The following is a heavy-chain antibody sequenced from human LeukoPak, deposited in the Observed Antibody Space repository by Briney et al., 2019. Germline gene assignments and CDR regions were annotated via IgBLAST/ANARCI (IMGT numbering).Heavy chain of an antibody. J-gene: IGHJ4*02. D-gene: IGHD3-10*01. CDR3: ARGYYGSGSYLYY. Sequence: PSETLSLTCTVSGGSISSSNWWSWVRQPPGKGLEWIGEIYHSGSTNYNPSLKSRVTISVDKSKNQFSLKLSSVTAADTAVYYCARGYYGSGSYLYYWGQGTLVTVSS. CDR2: IYHSGST. CDR1: GGSISSSNW. V-gene: IGHV4-4*02.